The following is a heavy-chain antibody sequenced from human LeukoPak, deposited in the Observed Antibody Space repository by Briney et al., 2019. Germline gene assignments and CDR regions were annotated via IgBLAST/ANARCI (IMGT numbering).Heavy chain of an antibody. CDR2: INSDGSST. D-gene: IGHD2-21*02. CDR3: AKRGGDSGSTSYYFDH. CDR1: GFTFSSYW. J-gene: IGHJ4*02. V-gene: IGHV3-74*01. Sequence: GGSLRLSCAASGFTFSSYWMHWVRQAPGKGLVWVSRINSDGSSTSYADSVKGRFTISRDNAKNTLYLQMNSLRTEDTAIYYCAKRGGDSGSTSYYFDHWGPGILVTVSS.